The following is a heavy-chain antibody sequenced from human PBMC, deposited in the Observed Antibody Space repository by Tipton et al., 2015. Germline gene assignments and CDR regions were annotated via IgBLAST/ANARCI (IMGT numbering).Heavy chain of an antibody. CDR2: ITWNAGRT. V-gene: IGHV3-20*04. D-gene: IGHD2-15*01. J-gene: IGHJ3*02. Sequence: SLRLSCAASGLAFDDNGMSWVRQVPGKGLEWVAGITWNAGRTDYADSVKGRFTISRSNAKNSLNLQMNSLRAEDTATYFCTRGGYCSGGSCYYEAFDMWGQGTMVTVSS. CDR3: TRGGYCSGGSCYYEAFDM. CDR1: GLAFDDNG.